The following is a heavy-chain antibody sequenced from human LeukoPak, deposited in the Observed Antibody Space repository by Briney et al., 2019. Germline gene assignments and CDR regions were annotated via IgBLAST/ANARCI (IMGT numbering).Heavy chain of an antibody. V-gene: IGHV1-3*01. CDR3: ARGQSWTTWYGY. Sequence: APVKVSCKASGYTFTSYAMHWVRQAPGQRLEWMGWINAGNGNTKYSQKFQGRVTITRDTSASTAYMELSSLRSEDTAVYYCARGQSWTTWYGYWGQGTLVTVSS. J-gene: IGHJ4*02. D-gene: IGHD2/OR15-2a*01. CDR1: GYTFTSYA. CDR2: INAGNGNT.